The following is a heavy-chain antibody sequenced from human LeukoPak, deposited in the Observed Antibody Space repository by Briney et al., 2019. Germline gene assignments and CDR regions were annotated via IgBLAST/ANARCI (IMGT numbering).Heavy chain of an antibody. CDR1: GGSISSGGYS. J-gene: IGHJ5*02. CDR3: ARGYSSSWYESNWFDP. CDR2: IYHSGST. Sequence: PSETLSLTCAVSGGSISSGGYSWSWIRQPPGKGLEWIGYIYHSGSTYYNPSLKSRVTISVDRCKNQFSLKLSSVTAADTAVYYCARGYSSSWYESNWFDPWGQGTLVTVSS. V-gene: IGHV4-30-2*01. D-gene: IGHD6-13*01.